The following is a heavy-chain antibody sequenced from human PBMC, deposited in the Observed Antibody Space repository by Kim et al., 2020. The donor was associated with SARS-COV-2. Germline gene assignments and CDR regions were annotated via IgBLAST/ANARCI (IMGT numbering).Heavy chain of an antibody. V-gene: IGHV4-31*03. CDR2: IYYSGST. CDR1: GGSISSGGYY. CDR3: ARASTRPSWFFDR. J-gene: IGHJ2*01. Sequence: SETLSLTCTVSGGSISSGGYYWSWIRQHPGKGLEWIGYIYYSGSTYYNPSLKSRVTISVDTSKNQFSLKLSSVTAADTAVYYCARASTRPSWFFDRWGRGTLVTVSS.